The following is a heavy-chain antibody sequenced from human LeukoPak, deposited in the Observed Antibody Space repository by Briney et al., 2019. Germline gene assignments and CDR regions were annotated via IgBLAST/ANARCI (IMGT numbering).Heavy chain of an antibody. D-gene: IGHD3-3*01. CDR3: ARGRITIFGVVIIPFDY. J-gene: IGHJ4*02. Sequence: GASVKVSCKASGYTFTSYYMHWVRQAPGQGLEWMGIINPSGGSTSYAQKFQGRVTMTRDTSTSTVYMELSSLRSEDTAVYYCARGRITIFGVVIIPFDYWGQGTLVTVSS. CDR2: INPSGGST. V-gene: IGHV1-46*01. CDR1: GYTFTSYY.